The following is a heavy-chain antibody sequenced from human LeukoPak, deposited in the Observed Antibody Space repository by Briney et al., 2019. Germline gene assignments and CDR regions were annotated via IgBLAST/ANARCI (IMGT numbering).Heavy chain of an antibody. Sequence: GGSLRLSCAASGFTFSSYAMSWVRQAPGKGLEWVSAISGSGSTYYADSVKGRFTISRDNSKNTLYLQMNSLRAEDTAVYYCAKDFSSQSIAVAGRPYYYYYGMDVWGKGTTVTVSS. J-gene: IGHJ6*04. CDR2: ISGSGST. D-gene: IGHD6-19*01. CDR3: AKDFSSQSIAVAGRPYYYYYGMDV. V-gene: IGHV3-23*01. CDR1: GFTFSSYA.